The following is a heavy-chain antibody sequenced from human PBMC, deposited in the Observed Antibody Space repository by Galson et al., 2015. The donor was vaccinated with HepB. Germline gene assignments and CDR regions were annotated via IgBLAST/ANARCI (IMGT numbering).Heavy chain of an antibody. Sequence: SLRLSCAASGFTVSSNYMSWVRQAPGKGLEWVSVIYSGGSTYYADSVKGRFTISRDNSKNTLYLQMNSLRAEDTAVYYCARDRFDTAMVPPPYYYYYMDVWGKGTTVTVSS. D-gene: IGHD5-18*01. V-gene: IGHV3-53*01. CDR2: IYSGGST. CDR3: ARDRFDTAMVPPPYYYYYMDV. J-gene: IGHJ6*03. CDR1: GFTVSSNY.